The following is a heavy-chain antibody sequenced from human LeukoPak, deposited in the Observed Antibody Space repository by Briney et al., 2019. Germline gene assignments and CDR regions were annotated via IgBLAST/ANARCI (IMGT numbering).Heavy chain of an antibody. V-gene: IGHV3-43*02. CDR2: ISGGGGST. J-gene: IGHJ3*02. Sequence: PGGSLRFSCAASGFTFADYAMHWVRQARGKGLEWVSLISGGGGSTYYADSVKGRFTISRDNSKNSLYLQMNSLRTEDTALYYCAKDNPALGAFDIWGQGTMVTVSS. CDR3: AKDNPALGAFDI. D-gene: IGHD6-25*01. CDR1: GFTFADYA.